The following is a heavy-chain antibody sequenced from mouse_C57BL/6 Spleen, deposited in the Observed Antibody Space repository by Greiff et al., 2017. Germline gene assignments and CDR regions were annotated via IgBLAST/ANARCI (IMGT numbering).Heavy chain of an antibody. D-gene: IGHD2-5*01. J-gene: IGHJ2*01. CDR3: ARKGYYSNFDY. CDR2: IWSGGST. CDR1: GFSLTSYG. V-gene: IGHV2-2*01. Sequence: VQLQESGPGLVQPSQSLSITCTVSGFSLTSYGVHWVRQSPGKGLEWLGVIWSGGSTDDNAAFISRLSISKDNSKSQVFFKMNSLQADDTAIYYCARKGYYSNFDYWGQGTTLTVSS.